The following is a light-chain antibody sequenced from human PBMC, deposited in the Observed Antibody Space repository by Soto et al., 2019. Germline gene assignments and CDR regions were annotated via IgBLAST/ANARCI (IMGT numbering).Light chain of an antibody. CDR1: QSVSTY. Sequence: EIVLTQSPVILSLSPGERATLSCRASQSVSTYLAWYQQKPGQAPRLLIYDASNRATGIPARFSGSGSGTDFTLTISSLEPEDFAVYYCQQYSKWPITFGQGTRLEI. J-gene: IGKJ5*01. V-gene: IGKV3-11*01. CDR2: DAS. CDR3: QQYSKWPIT.